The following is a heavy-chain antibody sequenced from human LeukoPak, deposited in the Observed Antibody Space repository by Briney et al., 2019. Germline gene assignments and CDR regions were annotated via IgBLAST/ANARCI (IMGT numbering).Heavy chain of an antibody. CDR2: INPNSGDT. CDR1: GYTFTGYH. J-gene: IGHJ4*02. Sequence: GASVKVSCKASGYTFTGYHMHWVRQAPGQGLEWKGRINPNSGDTNYAQKFQGRVTMTRDTSISTAYMELSRLRSDGTAVYYCARDYCSSTSCLFDYWGQGTLVTVSS. D-gene: IGHD2-2*01. CDR3: ARDYCSSTSCLFDY. V-gene: IGHV1-2*06.